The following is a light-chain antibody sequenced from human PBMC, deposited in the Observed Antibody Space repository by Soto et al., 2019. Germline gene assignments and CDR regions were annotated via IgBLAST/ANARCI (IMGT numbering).Light chain of an antibody. Sequence: QSVLTQPASVSGSPGQSITISCTVTSSDVGSYNYVSWYQQHPGKAPKLMIYEVSNRPSGVSNRFSGSKSGNTASLTISGLQAEDEADYYCCSYTSSTTCVFGNGTKVTVL. J-gene: IGLJ1*01. CDR3: CSYTSSTTCV. CDR2: EVS. CDR1: SSDVGSYNY. V-gene: IGLV2-14*01.